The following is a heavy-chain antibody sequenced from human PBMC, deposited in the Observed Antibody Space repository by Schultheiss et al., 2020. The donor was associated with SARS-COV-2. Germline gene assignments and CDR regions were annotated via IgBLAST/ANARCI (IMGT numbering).Heavy chain of an antibody. D-gene: IGHD1-26*01. CDR3: ARNREGVPLDY. CDR1: GFTFSDHY. V-gene: IGHV3-72*01. Sequence: GGSLRLSCAASGFTFSDHYIDWVRQAPGKGLEWVGRSRNKANSYTTEYAASVKGRFTISRDDSKNSLYLQMNSLKIEDTAVYYCARNREGVPLDYWGQGTLVTVSS. CDR2: SRNKANSYTT. J-gene: IGHJ4*02.